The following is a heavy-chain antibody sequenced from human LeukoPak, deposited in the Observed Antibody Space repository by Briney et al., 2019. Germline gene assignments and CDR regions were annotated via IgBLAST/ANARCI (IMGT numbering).Heavy chain of an antibody. CDR2: IIPIFGTA. V-gene: IGHV1-69*05. CDR3: TRESADLKFFDF. CDR1: GGTFSSYA. Sequence: ASVKVSCKASGGTFSSYAISWVRQAPGQGLEWMGGIIPIFGTANYAQKFQGRVTLTRDTSTSTLYLALSSLRSEDTAVYYCTRESADLKFFDFWGQGTLVTVSS. J-gene: IGHJ4*02.